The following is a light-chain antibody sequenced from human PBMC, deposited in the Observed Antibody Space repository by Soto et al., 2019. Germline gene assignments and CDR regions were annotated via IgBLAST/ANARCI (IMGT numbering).Light chain of an antibody. CDR3: QQYDNLPRT. J-gene: IGKJ2*01. CDR1: HDIRKY. V-gene: IGKV1-33*01. CDR2: SAS. Sequence: DIQMTQSPSSLSASIGDRVTITCQASHDIRKYLNWYQQKPGKAPKLLIYSASNLESGVPSRFSGSGFGTDCIFNISSLQPEDLATYYCQQYDNLPRTFGPGTKLEIK.